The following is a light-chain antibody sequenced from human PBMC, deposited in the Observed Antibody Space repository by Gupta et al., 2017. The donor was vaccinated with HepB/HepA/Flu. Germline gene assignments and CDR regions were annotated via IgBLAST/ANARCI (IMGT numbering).Light chain of an antibody. CDR2: WAS. V-gene: IGKV4-1*01. CDR1: QSVLYSSNNKNY. Sequence: DIVMTQSPDSLAVSLGERATINCKSSQSVLYSSNNKNYLAWYQQKPGQPPKLLIYWASTRESGAPDRFSGSGSGTDFTLTISSLQAEDVAVYYCQQYYSTPPTFGGGTKVEIK. CDR3: QQYYSTPPT. J-gene: IGKJ4*01.